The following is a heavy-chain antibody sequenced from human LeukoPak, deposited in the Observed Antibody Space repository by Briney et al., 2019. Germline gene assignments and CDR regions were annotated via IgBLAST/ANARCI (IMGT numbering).Heavy chain of an antibody. V-gene: IGHV4-59*12. J-gene: IGHJ4*02. CDR1: GGSISSYY. D-gene: IGHD3-10*01. Sequence: PSETLSLTCTVSGGSISSYYWSWIRQPPGKGLEWIGYIYYSGSTNYNPSLKSRVTISVDTSKNQFSLKLSSVTAADTAVYYCARGGGEVLLWFGESPYFDYWGQGTLVTVSS. CDR3: ARGGGEVLLWFGESPYFDY. CDR2: IYYSGST.